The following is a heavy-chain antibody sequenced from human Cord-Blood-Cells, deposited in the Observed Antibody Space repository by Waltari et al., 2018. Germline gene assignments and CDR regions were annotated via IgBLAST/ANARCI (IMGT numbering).Heavy chain of an antibody. V-gene: IGHV4-34*01. CDR3: ARLEKGGSGRLIDY. D-gene: IGHD3-10*01. J-gene: IGHJ4*02. Sequence: QVQLQQWGAGLLKPSATLSLTCAVYGGSFSGYYWSWIRQPPGKGLEWIGEINHSGSTNYNPSLKSRVTISVDTSKNQFSLKLSSVTAADTAVYYCARLEKGGSGRLIDYWGQGTLVTVSS. CDR2: INHSGST. CDR1: GGSFSGYY.